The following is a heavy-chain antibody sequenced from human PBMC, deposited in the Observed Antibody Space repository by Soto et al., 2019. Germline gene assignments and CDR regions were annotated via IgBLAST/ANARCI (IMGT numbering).Heavy chain of an antibody. CDR1: GFTFSSYW. CDR2: IKQDGSEK. Sequence: GGSLRLSCAASGFTFSSYWMSWVRQAPGKGLEWVANIKQDGSEKYYVDSVKGRFTISRDNAKNSLYLQMNSLRAEDTAVYYCARDRGYSYGYYYYYMDVWGKGTTVTVS. V-gene: IGHV3-7*01. CDR3: ARDRGYSYGYYYYYMDV. D-gene: IGHD5-18*01. J-gene: IGHJ6*03.